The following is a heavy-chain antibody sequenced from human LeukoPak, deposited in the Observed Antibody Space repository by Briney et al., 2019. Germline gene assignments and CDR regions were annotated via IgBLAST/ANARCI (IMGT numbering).Heavy chain of an antibody. D-gene: IGHD1-1*01. CDR1: GFTFSSYA. V-gene: IGHV3-23*01. CDR3: ARGPPRGKYYYMDV. J-gene: IGHJ6*03. CDR2: ISGSGGST. Sequence: GGSLRLSCAASGFTFSSYAMSWVRQAPGKGLEWVSAISGSGGSTYYADSVKGRFTISRDNAKNSLYLQMNSLAAGDTAVYYCARGPPRGKYYYMDVWGKGTTVTVSS.